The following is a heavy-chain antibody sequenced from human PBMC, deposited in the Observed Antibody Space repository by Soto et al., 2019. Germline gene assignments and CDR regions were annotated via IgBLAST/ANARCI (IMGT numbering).Heavy chain of an antibody. V-gene: IGHV1-18*04. CDR2: ISAYNGNT. J-gene: IGHJ5*02. Sequence: GASVKVSCKASGYTFTSYGISWVRQAPGQGLEWMGWISAYNGNTNYAQKLQGRVTMTTDTSTSTAYMGLRSLRSDDTAVYYCARRVCSTSCYNNWFDPWGQGTLVTVSS. CDR3: ARRVCSTSCYNNWFDP. D-gene: IGHD2-2*02. CDR1: GYTFTSYG.